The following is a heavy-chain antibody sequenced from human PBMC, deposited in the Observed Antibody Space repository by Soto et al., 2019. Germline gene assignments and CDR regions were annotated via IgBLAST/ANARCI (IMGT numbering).Heavy chain of an antibody. V-gene: IGHV1-18*01. J-gene: IGHJ5*02. D-gene: IGHD2-15*01. CDR3: ARVLTVAYCSGGSCYAWFDP. CDR1: GYTFTSYG. Sequence: QVQLVQSGAEVKKPGASVKVSCKASGYTFTSYGISWVRQAPGQGLEWMGWISAYNGNTNYAQKLQGRVTMTTDTPPSTPYMELRSLRSDATAVYYCARVLTVAYCSGGSCYAWFDPWGQGTLLTLSS. CDR2: ISAYNGNT.